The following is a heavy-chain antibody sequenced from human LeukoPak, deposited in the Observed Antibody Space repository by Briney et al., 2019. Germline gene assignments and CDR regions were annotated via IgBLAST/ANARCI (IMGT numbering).Heavy chain of an antibody. CDR1: GFTFGSYA. Sequence: PGGSLRLSCAASGFTFGSYAMHWVRQAPGKGLEWVAVISYDGSNKYYADSVKGRFTISRDNSKNTLYLQMNSLRAEDTAVYYCAKGPSDIVVSYYGMDVWGQGTTVTVSS. J-gene: IGHJ6*02. CDR3: AKGPSDIVVSYYGMDV. CDR2: ISYDGSNK. D-gene: IGHD5-12*01. V-gene: IGHV3-30-3*01.